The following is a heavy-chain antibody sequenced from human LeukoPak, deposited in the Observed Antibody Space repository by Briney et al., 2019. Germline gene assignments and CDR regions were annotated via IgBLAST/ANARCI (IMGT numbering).Heavy chain of an antibody. CDR2: IYYSGST. CDR1: GGSISSSSYY. V-gene: IGHV4-39*01. D-gene: IGHD3-9*01. Sequence: PSETLSLTCTVSGGSISSSSYYWGWIRQPPGKGLEWIGSIYYSGSTYYNPSLKSRVTISVDTSKSQFSLKLSSVTAADTAVYYCARTGHILTGSYYFDYWGQGTLVTVSS. J-gene: IGHJ4*02. CDR3: ARTGHILTGSYYFDY.